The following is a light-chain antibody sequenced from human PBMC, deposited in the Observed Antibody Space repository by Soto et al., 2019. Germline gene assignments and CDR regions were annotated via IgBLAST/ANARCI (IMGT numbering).Light chain of an antibody. Sequence: IVLTQSPASLSLSPGERATLSCGASHTIASVYFDWYQHKPRLATRLLIYATSIRATGIPDRFDASGSGTDFALTIGRLEPEEFGVDYCQQYDTSLSFGGGTKVEFK. CDR1: HTIASVY. J-gene: IGKJ4*01. CDR3: QQYDTSLS. CDR2: ATS. V-gene: IGKV3D-20*01.